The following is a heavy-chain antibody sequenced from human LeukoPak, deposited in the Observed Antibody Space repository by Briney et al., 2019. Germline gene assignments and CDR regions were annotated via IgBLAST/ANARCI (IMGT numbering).Heavy chain of an antibody. CDR2: IYSGGST. Sequence: GGSLRLSCAASGFTVSSNYMSWVRQAPGKGLEWVSVIYSGGSTYYADSVKGRFTISRDNTKNTLYLQMNSLRAEDTAVYYCARDITTWAFDIWGQGTMVTVSS. CDR3: ARDITTWAFDI. V-gene: IGHV3-66*01. CDR1: GFTVSSNY. D-gene: IGHD1-20*01. J-gene: IGHJ3*02.